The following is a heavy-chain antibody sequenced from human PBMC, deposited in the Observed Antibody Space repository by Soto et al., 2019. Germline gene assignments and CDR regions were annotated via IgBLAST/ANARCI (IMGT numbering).Heavy chain of an antibody. D-gene: IGHD6-19*01. CDR2: ISYDGSNK. V-gene: IGHV3-30*18. J-gene: IGHJ4*02. CDR3: AKDYGSSGWPEYYFDY. CDR1: GFTSSSYG. Sequence: PGGSLRLSCAASGFTSSSYGMHWVRQAPGKGLEWVAVISYDGSNKYYADSVKGRFTISRDNSKNTLYLQMNSLRAEDTAVYYCAKDYGSSGWPEYYFDYWGQGTLVTVSS.